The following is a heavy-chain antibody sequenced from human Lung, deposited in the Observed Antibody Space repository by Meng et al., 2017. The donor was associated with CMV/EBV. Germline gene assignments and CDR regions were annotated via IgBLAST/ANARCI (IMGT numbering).Heavy chain of an antibody. Sequence: QAPGPDLLHPSATVSLTCAVSGGYMSSSNWWSWVRQHPGKGLEWIGEIYHSGSTNNKPSLKIRVTISVDKSKNQFSLNLSSVTAADTAVYYCLRRSGGSVWGQGTLVTVSS. CDR2: IYHSGST. J-gene: IGHJ1*01. D-gene: IGHD3-10*01. V-gene: IGHV4-4*02. CDR3: LRRSGGSV. CDR1: GGYMSSSNW.